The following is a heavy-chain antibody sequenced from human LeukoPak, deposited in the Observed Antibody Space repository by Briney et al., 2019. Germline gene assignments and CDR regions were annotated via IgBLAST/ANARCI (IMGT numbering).Heavy chain of an antibody. CDR3: ARHSHFWSAPDS. CDR2: IIPIFGTA. J-gene: IGHJ5*01. D-gene: IGHD3-3*02. V-gene: IGHV1-69*06. Sequence: SVKVSCKASGGTFSSYAISWVRQAPGQGLEWMGGIIPIFGTANYAQKFQGRVTITADKSTSTAYMELSSLRSEDTAVYYCARHSHFWSAPDSWGQGTLVTVSS. CDR1: GGTFSSYA.